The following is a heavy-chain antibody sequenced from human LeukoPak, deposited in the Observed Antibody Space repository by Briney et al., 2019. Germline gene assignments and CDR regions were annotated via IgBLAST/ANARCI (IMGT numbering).Heavy chain of an antibody. CDR1: GFTFSSYA. CDR2: ISGSGGST. CDR3: AKAPLQDSYYYYGMDV. V-gene: IGHV3-23*01. Sequence: GGSLRLSCAASGFTFSSYAMSWVRQAPGKGLEWVSAISGSGGSTYYADSVKGRFTISRDNSKNTLYLQMNSLRAEDTAVYYCAKAPLQDSYYYYGMDVWGQGTTVTVSS. J-gene: IGHJ6*02. D-gene: IGHD4-11*01.